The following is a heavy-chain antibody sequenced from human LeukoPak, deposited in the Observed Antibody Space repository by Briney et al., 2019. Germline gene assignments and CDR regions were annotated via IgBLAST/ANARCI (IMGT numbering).Heavy chain of an antibody. CDR1: GGSISSYY. J-gene: IGHJ3*02. Sequence: SETLSLTCTVSGGSISSYYWSWVRQPPGKGLEWIGYIYYSGSTNYNPSLKSRVTISVDTSKNQFSLKLSSVTAADTAVYYCARGGQGSTSAFDIWGQGTMVTVSS. D-gene: IGHD6-13*01. V-gene: IGHV4-59*01. CDR2: IYYSGST. CDR3: ARGGQGSTSAFDI.